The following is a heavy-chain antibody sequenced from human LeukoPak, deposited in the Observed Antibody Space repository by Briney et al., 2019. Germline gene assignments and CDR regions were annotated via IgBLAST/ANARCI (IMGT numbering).Heavy chain of an antibody. CDR2: INPNSGGT. D-gene: IGHD5-18*01. J-gene: IGHJ4*02. Sequence: ASVKVSCKASGYTFTGYNMHWVRQAPGQGLEWMGWINPNSGGTNYAQKFQGRVTMTRDTSISTAYMELSRLRSDDTAVYYCARAPSWIQLWLLGYWGQGTLVTVSS. CDR1: GYTFTGYN. CDR3: ARAPSWIQLWLLGY. V-gene: IGHV1-2*02.